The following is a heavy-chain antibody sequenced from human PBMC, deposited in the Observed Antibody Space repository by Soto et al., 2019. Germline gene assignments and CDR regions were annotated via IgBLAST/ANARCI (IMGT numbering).Heavy chain of an antibody. CDR1: GYTFTRYA. V-gene: IGHV1-3*04. D-gene: IGHD3-10*01. Sequence: ASVKVSCKASGYTFTRYAVHWVRQAPGHRPEWMGWINTGIGNTEYSEKLQGRATITRDKSATTVYMELSSLRSEDTAVYYCAREHYGSGRKGSDYYYGMDVWGQGTTVTVSS. J-gene: IGHJ6*02. CDR3: AREHYGSGRKGSDYYYGMDV. CDR2: INTGIGNT.